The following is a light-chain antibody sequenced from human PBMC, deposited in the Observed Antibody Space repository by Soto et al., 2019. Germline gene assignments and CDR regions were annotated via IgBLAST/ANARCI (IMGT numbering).Light chain of an antibody. J-gene: IGLJ3*02. CDR2: EVS. CDR3: SSYAGSGTLV. CDR1: SNDIGTYNY. V-gene: IGLV2-14*01. Sequence: QSALTQPASVSGSPGQSITISCTGTSNDIGTYNYVSWYQQYSGKAPKVMIYEVSNRPSGVSNRFSGSKSGNTASLTISGLQAEDEANYYCSSYAGSGTLVFGGGTKLTVL.